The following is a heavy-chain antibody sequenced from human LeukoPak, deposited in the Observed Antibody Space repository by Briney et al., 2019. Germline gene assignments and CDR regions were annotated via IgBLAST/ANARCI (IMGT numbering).Heavy chain of an antibody. CDR1: GFIFSSYS. Sequence: GGSLRLSCAASGFIFSSYSMNWVRQAPGKGLEWVSYIISTSSTIYYADSVKGRFTISRDNAQNSLFLQMNSLRDEDTAVYYCARGKGFDHWGQGTLVTVSS. D-gene: IGHD3-10*01. J-gene: IGHJ4*02. CDR2: IISTSSTI. V-gene: IGHV3-48*02. CDR3: ARGKGFDH.